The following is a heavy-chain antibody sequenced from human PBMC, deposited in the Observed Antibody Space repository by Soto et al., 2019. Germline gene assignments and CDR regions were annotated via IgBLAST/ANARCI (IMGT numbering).Heavy chain of an antibody. CDR1: GFTLSSHT. J-gene: IGHJ6*02. Sequence: SLRLPCAASGFTLSSHTMNWVRQAPGKGLEWVSSISSDSSYKYYTDSVKGRFTVSRDNAKNSLYLQMDSLRAEDTAVYYCARGYCTRSSCYIGGFYYYGMDVWGQGATVTVSS. D-gene: IGHD2-2*01. V-gene: IGHV3-21*01. CDR3: ARGYCTRSSCYIGGFYYYGMDV. CDR2: ISSDSSYK.